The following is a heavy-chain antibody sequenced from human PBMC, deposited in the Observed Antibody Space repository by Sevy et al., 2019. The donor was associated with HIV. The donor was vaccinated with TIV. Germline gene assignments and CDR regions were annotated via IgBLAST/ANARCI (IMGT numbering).Heavy chain of an antibody. CDR2: ISYDGSKK. CDR1: GFTFSSYA. V-gene: IGHV3-30*09. J-gene: IGHJ4*02. Sequence: GGSLRLSCAASGFTFSSYALLWVRQAPGKGLEWVSLISYDGSKKYYSNSVKGRFAISRDESKTTLFLQMNSLRSEDTAIYYCARVGVSYCTDDSYHRFDYRGRGTLVTVSS. CDR3: ARVGVSYCTDDSYHRFDY. D-gene: IGHD2-8*01.